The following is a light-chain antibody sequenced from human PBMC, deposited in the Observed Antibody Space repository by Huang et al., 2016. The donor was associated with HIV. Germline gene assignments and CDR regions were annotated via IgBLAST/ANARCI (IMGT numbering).Light chain of an antibody. CDR1: RSLSTY. Sequence: EIVLTQSPATLSLSPGKRATLSCRASRSLSTYLAWYQEKPGQAPRLLIYDASSKATGIPARFSGSGSGTDFTLTISRLVPEDFAVYYCQDRSDWPRFTFGPGTRVDVK. V-gene: IGKV3-11*01. CDR2: DAS. J-gene: IGKJ3*01. CDR3: QDRSDWPRFT.